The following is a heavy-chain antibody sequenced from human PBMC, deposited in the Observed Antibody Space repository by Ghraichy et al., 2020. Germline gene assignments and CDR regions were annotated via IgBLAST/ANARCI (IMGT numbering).Heavy chain of an antibody. V-gene: IGHV3-15*01. CDR3: TTDRGAYGEYLRS. Sequence: GGSLRLTCAASGFTFNIAWMSWVRQSPGRGLEWVARVKNKANAEATHYAAPVKGRFTISRDDSQNTLYRQMNSLKTEDTALYPCTTDRGAYGEYLRSWGRGTLVTVSS. CDR1: GFTFNIAW. CDR2: VKNKANAEAT. J-gene: IGHJ2*01. D-gene: IGHD4-17*01.